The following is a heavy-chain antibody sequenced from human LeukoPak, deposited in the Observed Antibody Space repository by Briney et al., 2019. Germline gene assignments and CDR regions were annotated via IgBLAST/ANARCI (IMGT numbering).Heavy chain of an antibody. CDR1: GFTFGDYA. Sequence: PGGSLRLSCTASGFTFGDYAMSWFRQAPGKGLEWVGFIRSKAYGGTTEYAASVKGRFTISRDDSKSIAYLQMNSLKTEDTAVYYCTSYGALPGDFDYWGQGTLVTVSS. V-gene: IGHV3-49*03. CDR2: IRSKAYGGTT. D-gene: IGHD4-17*01. J-gene: IGHJ4*02. CDR3: TSYGALPGDFDY.